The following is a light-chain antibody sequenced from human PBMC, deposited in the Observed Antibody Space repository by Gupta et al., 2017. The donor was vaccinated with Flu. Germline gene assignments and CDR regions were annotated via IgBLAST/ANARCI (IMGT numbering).Light chain of an antibody. V-gene: IGLV1-44*01. CDR1: SSNIGSNT. CDR2: SNN. J-gene: IGLJ2*01. Sequence: QSVLPQPPSASGTPGQGVTISCSGSSSNIGSNTVNWYQQFPGTSPKLLIYSNNQRPSGVPDRFSGSKSGTSASLAISGLQSDDEADYYCAAWDGGLSGRAFGGGTKLTVL. CDR3: AAWDGGLSGRA.